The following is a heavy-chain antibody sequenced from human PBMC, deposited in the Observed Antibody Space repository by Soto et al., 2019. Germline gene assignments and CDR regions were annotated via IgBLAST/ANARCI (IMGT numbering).Heavy chain of an antibody. D-gene: IGHD3-22*01. CDR3: ARESSPEVVGPGVY. V-gene: IGHV3-33*01. CDR1: GFTFSSYG. Sequence: PGGSLRLSCAASGFTFSSYGMHWVRQAPGKGLEWVAVIWYDGSNKYYADSVKGRFTISRDNSKNTLYLQMNSLRAEDTAVYYCARESSPEVVGPGVYWGQGTLVTVSS. CDR2: IWYDGSNK. J-gene: IGHJ4*02.